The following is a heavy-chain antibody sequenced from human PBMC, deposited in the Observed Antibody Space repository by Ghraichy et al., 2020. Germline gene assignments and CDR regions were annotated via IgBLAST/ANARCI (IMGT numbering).Heavy chain of an antibody. J-gene: IGHJ5*02. Sequence: SETLSLTCTVSGGFIGHFYWAWIRQPPEKGLEWIGNVSFSGRTTYNPSLKSRVAISVDTSKNQFSLKLNSVTAADTAGYYCARTYGSGKNWLDPWGQGTLVTVSS. CDR3: ARTYGSGKNWLDP. CDR2: VSFSGRT. D-gene: IGHD3-10*01. CDR1: GGFIGHFY. V-gene: IGHV4-59*01.